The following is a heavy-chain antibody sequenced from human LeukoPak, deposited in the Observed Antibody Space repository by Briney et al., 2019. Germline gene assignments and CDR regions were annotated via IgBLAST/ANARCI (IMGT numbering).Heavy chain of an antibody. D-gene: IGHD2-15*01. CDR3: AAALDY. V-gene: IGHV4-39*01. CDR1: GDXINSSTYS. J-gene: IGHJ4*02. CDR2: IYYSGNT. Sequence: SETLSLTCTVSGDXINSSTYSWGRIRQPPGKGLEYIGSIYYSGNTYYNPSLESRVIISVDTSKNQFSLKLTSVTAADTAVYYCAAALDYWGQGTLVTVSP.